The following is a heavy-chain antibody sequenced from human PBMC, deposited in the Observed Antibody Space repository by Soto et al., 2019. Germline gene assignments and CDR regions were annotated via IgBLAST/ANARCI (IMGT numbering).Heavy chain of an antibody. J-gene: IGHJ4*02. CDR1: GYTFTGYA. V-gene: IGHV1-3*01. CDR3: ARSAISPFGGLIGPFDY. Sequence: GASVKVSCKASGYTFTGYAMHWVRQAPGQRLEWMAWINAGNGNTKYSQRFQGRVTITRDTSASTVYMELSSLRSEDTAFYYCARSAISPFGGLIGPFDYWGQGNLVTVSS. D-gene: IGHD3-16*02. CDR2: INAGNGNT.